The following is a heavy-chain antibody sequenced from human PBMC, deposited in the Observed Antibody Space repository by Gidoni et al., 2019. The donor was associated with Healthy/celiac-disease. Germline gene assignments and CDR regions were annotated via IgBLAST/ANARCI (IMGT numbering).Heavy chain of an antibody. D-gene: IGHD1-26*01. CDR2: RSYDGSNK. CDR1: EFTFSSYA. J-gene: IGHJ3*02. V-gene: IGHV3-30*01. Sequence: VKLVESGGGVVQPGRSLRLSCAASEFTFSSYAMHWVRQAPGKGLEWVAVRSYDGSNKYYADSVKGRFTISRDNSKNTLYLQMNSLRAEDTAVYYCASGATGAFDIWGQGTMVTVSS. CDR3: ASGATGAFDI.